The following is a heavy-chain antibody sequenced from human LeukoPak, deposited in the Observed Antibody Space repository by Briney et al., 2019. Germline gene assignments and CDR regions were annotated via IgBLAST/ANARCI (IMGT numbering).Heavy chain of an antibody. V-gene: IGHV4-34*01. CDR2: INHSGST. Sequence: PSETLSLTCAVYGGSFSGYYWSWIRQPPGKGLEWIGEINHSGSTNYNPSLKSRVTISVDTSKNQFSLKLSSVTAADTAVYYCARVSGPRYGSGGYFDYWGQGTLVTVSS. D-gene: IGHD3-10*01. CDR1: GGSFSGYY. CDR3: ARVSGPRYGSGGYFDY. J-gene: IGHJ4*02.